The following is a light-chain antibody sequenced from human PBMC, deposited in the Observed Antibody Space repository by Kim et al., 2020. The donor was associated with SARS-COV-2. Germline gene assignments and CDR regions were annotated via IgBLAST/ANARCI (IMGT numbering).Light chain of an antibody. V-gene: IGKV3-20*01. CDR2: GAS. Sequence: EPVLTQSPGTLSLSPGERATLSCRTSQRVSRAFLAWYQYKPGQAPRLLISGASNRATGIPDRFSGSGAGTDFALTINSLEPEDFAVYYCQLYGISPPYTFGQGTKLEI. J-gene: IGKJ2*01. CDR3: QLYGISPPYT. CDR1: QRVSRAF.